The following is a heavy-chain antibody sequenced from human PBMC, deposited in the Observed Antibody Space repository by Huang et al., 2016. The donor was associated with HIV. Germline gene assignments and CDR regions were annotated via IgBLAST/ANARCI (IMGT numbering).Heavy chain of an antibody. CDR2: IYPGGWST. Sequence: QVQLVQSGAEVKKPGASVKGSCKASGYTFTSYYMHWVRQAPGQGLESVGLIYPGGWSTSYAQKFQGRVTMTRDTSTSTVYMELSSLRSEDTAVYYCAGVDGYCSGGSCYGYYYYYGMDVWGQGTTVTVSS. D-gene: IGHD2-15*01. V-gene: IGHV1-46*01. J-gene: IGHJ6*02. CDR3: AGVDGYCSGGSCYGYYYYYGMDV. CDR1: GYTFTSYY.